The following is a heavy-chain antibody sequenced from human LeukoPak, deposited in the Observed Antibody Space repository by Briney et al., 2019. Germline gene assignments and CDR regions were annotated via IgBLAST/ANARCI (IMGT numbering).Heavy chain of an antibody. J-gene: IGHJ4*02. CDR2: IYHNGNT. D-gene: IGHD3-22*01. CDR3: ARHVYYYDSSGSFDY. CDR1: GGSISSGGYS. V-gene: IGHV4-30-2*03. Sequence: SQTLSLTCAVSGGSISSGGYSWSWIRQPPGKGLEWIGYIYHNGNTYYSPSLKSRVTISVDTSKNQFSLKLSSVTAADTAVYYCARHVYYYDSSGSFDYWGQGTLVTVSS.